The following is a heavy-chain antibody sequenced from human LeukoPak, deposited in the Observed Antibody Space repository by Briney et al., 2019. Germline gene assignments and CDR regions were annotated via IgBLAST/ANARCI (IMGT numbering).Heavy chain of an antibody. D-gene: IGHD6-6*01. CDR1: GYTFTGYY. CDR2: INPNSGGT. CDR3: ARALSIAARRPPLGY. V-gene: IGHV1-2*02. J-gene: IGHJ4*02. Sequence: ASVKVSCKSSGYTFTGYYMHWVRQAPRQGLEWMGWINPNSGGTNYAQKFQGRVTMPRDTSISTAYMELSRLRSDDTAVYYCARALSIAARRPPLGYWGQGTLVTVSS.